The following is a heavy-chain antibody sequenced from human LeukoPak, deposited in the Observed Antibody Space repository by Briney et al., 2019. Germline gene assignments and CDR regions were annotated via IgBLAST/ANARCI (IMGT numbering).Heavy chain of an antibody. CDR1: GGSISSGSYY. D-gene: IGHD6-6*01. V-gene: IGHV4-61*02. CDR3: AREYSSSSAYYYYYMDV. CDR2: IYTSGST. Sequence: PSQTLSLTCTVSGGSISSGSYYWSWIRQPAGKRLEWIGRIYTSGSTNYNPSLKSRVTISVGTSKNQFSLKLSSVTAADTAVYYCAREYSSSSAYYYYYMDVWGKGTTVTVSS. J-gene: IGHJ6*03.